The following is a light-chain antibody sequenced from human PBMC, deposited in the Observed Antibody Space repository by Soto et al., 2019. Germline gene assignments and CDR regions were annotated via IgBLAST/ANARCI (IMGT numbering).Light chain of an antibody. J-gene: IGKJ5*01. V-gene: IGKV1-39*01. Sequence: EIQMTQSPSSLSASFGDRVTITCRASQSISSYLNWYQQKPGKAPKLLIYAASSLQSGVPSRFSGSGYGTDFNLTISSLQTEDFATYYCQQSYSTPITFGQGTRLEIK. CDR3: QQSYSTPIT. CDR2: AAS. CDR1: QSISSY.